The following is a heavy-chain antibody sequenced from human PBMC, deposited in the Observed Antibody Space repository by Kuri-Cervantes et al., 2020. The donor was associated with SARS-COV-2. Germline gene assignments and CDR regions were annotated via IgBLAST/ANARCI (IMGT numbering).Heavy chain of an antibody. CDR1: GGSISSSSYY. V-gene: IGHV4-39*07. Sequence: SETLSLTCTVSGGSISSSSYYWGWIRQPPGKGLEWIGSIYYSGSTYYNPSLKSRVTISVDTSKNQFSLKLSSVTAADTAVYYCASRAAKYCSSTSCYTGVFDYWGQGTLVTVSS. D-gene: IGHD2-2*02. J-gene: IGHJ4*02. CDR2: IYYSGST. CDR3: ASRAAKYCSSTSCYTGVFDY.